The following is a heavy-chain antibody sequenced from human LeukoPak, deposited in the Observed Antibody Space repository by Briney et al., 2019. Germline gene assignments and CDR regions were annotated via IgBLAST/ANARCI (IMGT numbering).Heavy chain of an antibody. CDR2: INPNSGGT. V-gene: IGHV1-2*04. CDR3: ARDHGSGSYYSNFDY. CDR1: GYTFTGYY. D-gene: IGHD3-10*01. J-gene: IGHJ4*02. Sequence: ASVKVSCKASGYTFTGYYMHWVRQAPGRGLEWMGWINPNSGGTNYAQKFQGWVTMTRDTSISTAYMELSRLRSDDTAVYYCARDHGSGSYYSNFDYWGQGTLVTVSS.